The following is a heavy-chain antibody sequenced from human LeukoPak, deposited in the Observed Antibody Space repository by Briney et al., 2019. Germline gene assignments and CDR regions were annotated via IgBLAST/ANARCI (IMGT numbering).Heavy chain of an antibody. J-gene: IGHJ4*02. Sequence: ARSLRLSCAASALTFSTDTMHWVRQAPGKGLEWVAVISPDGSTKYYADSVKGPFTISRDNSKNPLYLRMTSLRPEDTALYYCATDLIPGPPDYSDYWGQGTLVTASS. CDR1: ALTFSTDT. V-gene: IGHV3-30-3*01. CDR2: ISPDGSTK. CDR3: ATDLIPGPPDYSDY. D-gene: IGHD1-14*01.